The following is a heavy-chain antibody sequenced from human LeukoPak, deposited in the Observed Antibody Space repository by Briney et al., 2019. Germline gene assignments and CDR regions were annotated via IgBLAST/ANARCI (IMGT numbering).Heavy chain of an antibody. J-gene: IGHJ3*02. CDR1: GFTFSSYG. Sequence: GGSLRLSCAASGFTFSSYGMHWVRQAPGKGLEWVAVILNDGSQEKYADSVKGRFTISRDNSKNTLFLQMNSLRAEDTAVYYCARDDALGGNALDIWGQGTMVTVSS. V-gene: IGHV3-33*01. CDR2: ILNDGSQE. D-gene: IGHD7-27*01. CDR3: ARDDALGGNALDI.